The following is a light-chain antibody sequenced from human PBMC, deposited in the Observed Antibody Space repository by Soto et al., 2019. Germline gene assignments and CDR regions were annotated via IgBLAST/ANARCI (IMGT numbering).Light chain of an antibody. Sequence: QSVLTQPPSASGTPGQRVTISCSGSSSNIGSNTVNWYQQLPGTAPKLLIYSNNRRPSGVPDRFSGSKSGTSASLAISGLQSEDEADYYCAAWDDSLNEVFGGGTQLPS. CDR2: SNN. CDR3: AAWDDSLNEV. CDR1: SSNIGSNT. J-gene: IGLJ2*01. V-gene: IGLV1-44*01.